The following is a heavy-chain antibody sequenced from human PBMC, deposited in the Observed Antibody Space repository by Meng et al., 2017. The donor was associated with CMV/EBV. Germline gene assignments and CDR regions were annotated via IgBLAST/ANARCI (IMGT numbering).Heavy chain of an antibody. J-gene: IGHJ5*02. D-gene: IGHD3-22*01. CDR1: GFTFSSYS. CDR3: AREGSGYYYPNWFDP. V-gene: IGHV3-21*01. Sequence: GESLKISCAASGFTFSSYSMNWVRQAPGKGLEWVSSISSRSSYIYYADSVKGRFTISRDNAKNSLYLQMNSLRAEDTAVYYCAREGSGYYYPNWFDPWGQGTLVTVSS. CDR2: ISSRSSYI.